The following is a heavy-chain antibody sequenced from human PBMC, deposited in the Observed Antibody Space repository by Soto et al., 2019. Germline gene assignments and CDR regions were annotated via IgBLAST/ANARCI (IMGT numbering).Heavy chain of an antibody. Sequence: GSLRLSCAASGLTFSNYAMTWVRQAPGKGLEWVSAISGSGGSTHYADSVKGRFTISRDNSKNTLYLQMNSLRAEDTAVYYCAARNLEYDDSWSASSLDYWGQGTLLTVSS. CDR2: ISGSGGST. D-gene: IGHD3-3*01. CDR3: AARNLEYDDSWSASSLDY. J-gene: IGHJ4*02. V-gene: IGHV3-23*01. CDR1: GLTFSNYA.